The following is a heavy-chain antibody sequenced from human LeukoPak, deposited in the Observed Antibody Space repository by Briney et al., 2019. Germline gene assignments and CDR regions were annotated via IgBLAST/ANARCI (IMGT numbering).Heavy chain of an antibody. Sequence: AGSLRLSCAVSGFTFSSYGMHWDRQAPGTGMGREAFIRYDRSNKYYADSVKGRITISRDNSKNTLYLQMNSLRAEDTAVYYCANSSPGDCSGGSCYSFDYWGQGTLVTVSS. J-gene: IGHJ4*02. CDR3: ANSSPGDCSGGSCYSFDY. CDR2: IRYDRSNK. CDR1: GFTFSSYG. V-gene: IGHV3-30*02. D-gene: IGHD2-15*01.